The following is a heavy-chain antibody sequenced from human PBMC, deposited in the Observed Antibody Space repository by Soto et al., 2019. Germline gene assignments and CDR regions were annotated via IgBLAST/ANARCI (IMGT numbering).Heavy chain of an antibody. V-gene: IGHV3-23*01. CDR2: ISGSGGST. CDR1: GFTFSSYA. CDR3: ARQAQWGGYSGYDSSSAFDI. J-gene: IGHJ3*02. D-gene: IGHD5-12*01. Sequence: GGSLRLSCAASGFTFSSYAMSWVRQAPGKGLEWVSAISGSGGSTYYADSVKGRFTISRDNAKNSLYLQMNSLRAEDTAVYYCARQAQWGGYSGYDSSSAFDIWGQGTMVTVSS.